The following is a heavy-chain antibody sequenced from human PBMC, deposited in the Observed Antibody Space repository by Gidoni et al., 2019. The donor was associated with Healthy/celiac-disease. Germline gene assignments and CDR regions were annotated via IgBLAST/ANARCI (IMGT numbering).Heavy chain of an antibody. V-gene: IGHV3-30*18. Sequence: QVQLVESGGGVVQPGRSLRLSCAASGFTFSSYGMHWVRQAPGKGLEWVAVISYDGSNKYYADSVKGRFTISRDNSKNTLYLQMNSLRAEDTAVYYCAKGILRAVAGTHYGMDVWGQGTTVTVSS. D-gene: IGHD6-19*01. CDR2: ISYDGSNK. J-gene: IGHJ6*02. CDR3: AKGILRAVAGTHYGMDV. CDR1: GFTFSSYG.